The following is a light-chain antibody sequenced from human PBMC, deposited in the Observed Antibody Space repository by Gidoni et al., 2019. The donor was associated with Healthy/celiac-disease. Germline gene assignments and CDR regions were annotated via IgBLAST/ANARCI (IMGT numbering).Light chain of an antibody. CDR3: QQSYSNPPT. CDR2: AAS. CDR1: QSISSY. J-gene: IGKJ2*01. Sequence: IQITHSPSSLSASVGDRVTIPCRASQSISSYLNWYQQKPGKAPKLLIYAASSLQSGVPSRFSGSGSGTDFTLTISSLQPEDFATYYCQQSYSNPPTFGQGTKLEIK. V-gene: IGKV1-39*01.